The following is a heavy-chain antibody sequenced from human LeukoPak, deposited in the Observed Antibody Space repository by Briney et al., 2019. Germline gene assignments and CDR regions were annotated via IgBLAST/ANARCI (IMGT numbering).Heavy chain of an antibody. V-gene: IGHV4-59*01. J-gene: IGHJ6*03. CDR1: GGSFSGYY. D-gene: IGHD2-15*01. CDR2: IYYSGST. Sequence: SETLSLTCAVYGGSFSGYYWSWIRQPPGKGLEWVGYIYYSGSTNYNPSLKSRVTISVDTSKNQFSLKLSSVTAADTAVYYCARANAGYCSGGSCPYYYYYYYMDVWGKGTTVTISS. CDR3: ARANAGYCSGGSCPYYYYYYYMDV.